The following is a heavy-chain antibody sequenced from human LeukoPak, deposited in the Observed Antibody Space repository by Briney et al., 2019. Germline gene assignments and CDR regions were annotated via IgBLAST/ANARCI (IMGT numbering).Heavy chain of an antibody. D-gene: IGHD6-13*01. V-gene: IGHV4-34*01. CDR3: ARLVGSSWYREVLRGRDY. Sequence: SETLSLTCAVYGGSFSGYYWSWIRQPPGKGLEWIGEINHSGSTYYNPSLKSRVTMSVDASKNQFSLKLTSVTAADTAVYYCARLVGSSWYREVLRGRDYWGQGTLVTVSS. J-gene: IGHJ4*02. CDR1: GGSFSGYY. CDR2: INHSGST.